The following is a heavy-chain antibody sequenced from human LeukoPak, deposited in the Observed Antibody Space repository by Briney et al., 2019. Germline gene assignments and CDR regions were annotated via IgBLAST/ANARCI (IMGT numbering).Heavy chain of an antibody. J-gene: IGHJ4*02. V-gene: IGHV1-2*02. CDR3: ARDQNSALPRIAVAGMVPN. CDR1: GYTFTSYG. Sequence: ASVKVSCKASGYTFTSYGISWVRQAPGQGLEWMGWINPNSGGTNYAQKFQGRVTMTRDTSISTAYMELSRLRSDDTAVYYCARDQNSALPRIAVAGMVPNWGQGTLVTVSS. CDR2: INPNSGGT. D-gene: IGHD6-19*01.